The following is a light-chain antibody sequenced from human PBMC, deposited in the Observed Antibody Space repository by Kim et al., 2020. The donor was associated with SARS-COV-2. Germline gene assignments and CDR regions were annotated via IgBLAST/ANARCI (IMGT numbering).Light chain of an antibody. J-gene: IGLJ1*01. CDR2: CKN. CDR3: NSRDSSGNHLV. CDR1: SLRSYY. Sequence: ALGQTVMITSQGDSLRSYYASWYQQKPGQAPVIVIYCKNNRHSGIPDRFSGSSSGNTASLTITGAQAEDEADYYCNSRDSSGNHLVFGTGTKVTVL. V-gene: IGLV3-19*01.